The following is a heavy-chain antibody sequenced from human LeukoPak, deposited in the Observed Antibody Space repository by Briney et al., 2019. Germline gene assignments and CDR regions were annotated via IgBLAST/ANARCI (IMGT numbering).Heavy chain of an antibody. J-gene: IGHJ4*02. CDR2: IHFSDAT. D-gene: IGHD2/OR15-2a*01. V-gene: IGHV4-30-2*01. Sequence: TLSLTCTVPGASISSGAFSWTWIRQPPGKGLEWMGYIHFSDATYYRTSLKGRVTISIDRPKNQFSLNLSSVTAADTAVYYCARLYADSYFFDHWGQGRLVTVSS. CDR1: GASISSGAFS. CDR3: ARLYADSYFFDH.